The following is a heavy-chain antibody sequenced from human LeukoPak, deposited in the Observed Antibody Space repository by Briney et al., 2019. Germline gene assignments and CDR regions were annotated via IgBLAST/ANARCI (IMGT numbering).Heavy chain of an antibody. CDR3: AKNGHKLLTGYYNEYFQH. J-gene: IGHJ1*01. CDR1: GFTFSSYA. V-gene: IGHV3-23*01. CDR2: ISGSGGST. Sequence: PGGSLRLSCAASGFTFSSYAMSWVRQAPGKGLEWVSAISGSGGSTYYADSVKGRFTISRDNSKNTLYLQMNSLRAEDTAVYYCAKNGHKLLTGYYNEYFQHWGQGTLVTVSS. D-gene: IGHD3-9*01.